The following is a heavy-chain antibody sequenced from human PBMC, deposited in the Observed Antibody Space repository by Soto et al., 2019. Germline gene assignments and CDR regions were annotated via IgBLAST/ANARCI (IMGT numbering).Heavy chain of an antibody. J-gene: IGHJ4*02. CDR2: ISYDGSNK. D-gene: IGHD2-15*01. CDR1: GFTFSSYA. V-gene: IGHV3-30-3*01. CDR3: ARDHGGGTTDY. Sequence: QVQLVESGGGVVQPGRSLRLSCAASGFTFSSYAMHWVRQAPGKGLEWVAVISYDGSNKYYADSVKGRFTISRDNSKNTLYLQMNSLRAEDTAEYYCARDHGGGTTDYWGQGTLVTVSS.